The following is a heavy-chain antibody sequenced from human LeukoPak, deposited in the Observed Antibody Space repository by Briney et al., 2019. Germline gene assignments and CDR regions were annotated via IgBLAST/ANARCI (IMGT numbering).Heavy chain of an antibody. CDR2: ISYDGSNK. CDR1: GFTFSSYA. V-gene: IGHV3-30-3*01. CDR3: ARDETIFGVVIIPTSARFDY. Sequence: GRSLRLSCAASGFTFSSYAMHWVRQAPGKGLEWVAVISYDGSNKYYADSVKGRFTISRDNSKNTPYLQMNSLRAEDTAVYYCARDETIFGVVIIPTSARFDYWGQGTLVTVSS. J-gene: IGHJ4*02. D-gene: IGHD3-3*01.